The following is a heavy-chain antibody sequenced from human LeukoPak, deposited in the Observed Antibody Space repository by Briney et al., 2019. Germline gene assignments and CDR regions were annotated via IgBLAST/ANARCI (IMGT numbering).Heavy chain of an antibody. CDR3: ASSPTVTTFDY. Sequence: GGSLRLSCAASGFTVTNNYMSWVRQAPGMGLEWVSMIYSGGNTYYADSVKGRVTISRDNSKNTLYLQMNRLRVEDTAVYYCASSPTVTTFDYWGQGTLVTVSS. CDR2: IYSGGNT. V-gene: IGHV3-66*01. CDR1: GFTVTNNY. D-gene: IGHD4-17*01. J-gene: IGHJ4*02.